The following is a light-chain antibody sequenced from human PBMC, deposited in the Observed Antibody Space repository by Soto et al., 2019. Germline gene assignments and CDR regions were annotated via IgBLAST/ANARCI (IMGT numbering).Light chain of an antibody. CDR3: QQRGDWPPIT. CDR1: QGIRYW. Sequence: IQMTQSPSSVSASVGDRVTITCRASQGIRYWLAWYQQKPGRSPKILIRGASSLQTGVPSRFSGSGSGTDFTLTISSLEPEDFAVYYCQQRGDWPPITFGQGTRLEI. CDR2: GAS. J-gene: IGKJ5*01. V-gene: IGKV1-12*01.